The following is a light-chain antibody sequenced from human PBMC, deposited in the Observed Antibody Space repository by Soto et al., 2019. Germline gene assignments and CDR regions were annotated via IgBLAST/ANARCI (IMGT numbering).Light chain of an antibody. Sequence: DIQMTQSPSSLSASVGDIVTITCRASQSISYYLNWYQQKPGRAPRLLIYTTSSLQSGVPSKFSGSASGTDFTLTISSLQPEDFATYYCQQSYTTPWTFGQGTKVDIK. CDR2: TTS. CDR3: QQSYTTPWT. V-gene: IGKV1-39*01. CDR1: QSISYY. J-gene: IGKJ1*01.